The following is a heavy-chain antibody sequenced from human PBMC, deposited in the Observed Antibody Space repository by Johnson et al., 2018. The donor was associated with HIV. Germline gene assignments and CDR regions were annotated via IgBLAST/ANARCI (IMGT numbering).Heavy chain of an antibody. D-gene: IGHD4-17*01. CDR2: ISYDGTNK. V-gene: IGHV3-30*03. CDR3: ARIFSRERDYGDLLGAFYI. Sequence: VQLVESGGCVVQPGRSLRLSCAASGFSFSIYGMHWVRQAPGKGLEWVAVISYDGTNKYYADSVKGRFTISRDNSKNTLYLQMNSLRAEDTAVYYCARIFSRERDYGDLLGAFYIWGQGTMVTVSS. CDR1: GFSFSIYG. J-gene: IGHJ3*02.